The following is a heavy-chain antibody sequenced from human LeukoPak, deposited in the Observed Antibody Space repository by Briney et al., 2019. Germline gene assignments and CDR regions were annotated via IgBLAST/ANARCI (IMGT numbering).Heavy chain of an antibody. V-gene: IGHV1-8*01. Sequence: ASVKVSCKASGYTFTSYDINWVRQATGQRLEWMGWMNPNSGNTGYAQKFQGRVTMTRNTSISTAYMELSSLRSEDTDVYYCAREGYYYDSSGYYASYYYYYMDVWGKGTTVTVSS. J-gene: IGHJ6*03. CDR2: MNPNSGNT. CDR1: GYTFTSYD. CDR3: AREGYYYDSSGYYASYYYYYMDV. D-gene: IGHD3-22*01.